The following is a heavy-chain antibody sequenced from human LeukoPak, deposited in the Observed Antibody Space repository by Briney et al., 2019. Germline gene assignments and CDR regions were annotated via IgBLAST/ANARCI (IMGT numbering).Heavy chain of an antibody. D-gene: IGHD7-27*01. CDR1: GGSISSGGYY. CDR2: IYYSGST. CDR3: ARGLTGDPFDY. J-gene: IGHJ4*02. V-gene: IGHV4-31*03. Sequence: SETLSLTCTVSGGSISSGGYYWSWIRQHPGKGLEWIGYIYYSGSTYYNPSLKSRVTISVDTSKNQFPLKLSSVTAADTAVYYCARGLTGDPFDYWGQGTLVTVSS.